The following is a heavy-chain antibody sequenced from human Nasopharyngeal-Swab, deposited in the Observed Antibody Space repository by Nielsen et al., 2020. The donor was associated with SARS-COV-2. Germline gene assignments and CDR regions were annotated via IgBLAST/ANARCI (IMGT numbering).Heavy chain of an antibody. D-gene: IGHD4-23*01. Sequence: GGSLRLSCAASGFTFSSYWMSWVRQAPGKGLEWVANIKQDGSEKYYVDSVKGRFTISRDNAKNSLYLQMNSLSAEDTAVYYCARGSGGNSFRWVLGKTPAYYFDYWGQGTLVTVSS. CDR1: GFTFSSYW. V-gene: IGHV3-7*01. CDR3: ARGSGGNSFRWVLGKTPAYYFDY. J-gene: IGHJ4*02. CDR2: IKQDGSEK.